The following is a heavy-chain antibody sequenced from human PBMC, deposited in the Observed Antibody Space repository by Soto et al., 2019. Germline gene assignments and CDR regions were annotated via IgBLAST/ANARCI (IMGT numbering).Heavy chain of an antibody. D-gene: IGHD2-2*02. Sequence: VSLRLSCAASRFTFTSYSMNWVRQAPGKGLEWISHISSTSNTIYYADSVKGRFTISRDKNSLYLQMNSLRVEDTAVYYCAREVRYCSSTSCSTEFDSWGQGTLLTVSS. J-gene: IGHJ4*02. CDR2: ISSTSNTI. CDR1: RFTFTSYS. V-gene: IGHV3-48*01. CDR3: AREVRYCSSTSCSTEFDS.